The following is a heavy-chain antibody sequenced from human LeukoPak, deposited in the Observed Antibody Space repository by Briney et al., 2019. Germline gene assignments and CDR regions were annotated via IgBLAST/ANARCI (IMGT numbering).Heavy chain of an antibody. D-gene: IGHD2-15*01. Sequence: PGGSLRLSCAASGFTFSSYGMHWVRQAPGKGLEWVAVISYDGSNKYYADSVKGRFTISRDNSKNTLYLQMNSLRAEDTAVYYCAKDVFSPRLCGGSCYSLGGAGMDVWGQGTTVTVSS. V-gene: IGHV3-30*18. CDR2: ISYDGSNK. J-gene: IGHJ6*02. CDR3: AKDVFSPRLCGGSCYSLGGAGMDV. CDR1: GFTFSSYG.